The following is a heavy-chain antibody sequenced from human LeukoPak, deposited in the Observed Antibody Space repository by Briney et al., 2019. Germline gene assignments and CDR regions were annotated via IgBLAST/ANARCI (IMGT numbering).Heavy chain of an antibody. J-gene: IGHJ4*02. V-gene: IGHV3-33*06. CDR3: AKGGGFGKYYFDY. CDR1: GFTFSSYG. D-gene: IGHD3-16*01. Sequence: GGSLRLSCAASGFTFSSYGMHWVRQAPGKGLEWVAVIWYDGSNKYYADSVKGRFTISRDNSKNTLYLQMNSLRAEDTAVYYCAKGGGFGKYYFDYWGQGTLVTVSS. CDR2: IWYDGSNK.